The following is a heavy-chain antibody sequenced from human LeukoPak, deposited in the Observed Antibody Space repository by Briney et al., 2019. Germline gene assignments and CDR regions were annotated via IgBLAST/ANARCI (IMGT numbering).Heavy chain of an antibody. D-gene: IGHD6-19*01. CDR2: ISASGGTT. J-gene: IGHJ4*02. CDR1: GFTFSSHA. V-gene: IGHV3-23*01. Sequence: GGSLRLSCTASGFTFSSHAMSWVRQAAGKRLEWVSSISASGGTTFHSGSVKGRFTISRDNSKKVLYLQMNGLRVEGTAIYYCAKDYCSSAICPADYWGQGTQVTVSS. CDR3: AKDYCSSAICPADY.